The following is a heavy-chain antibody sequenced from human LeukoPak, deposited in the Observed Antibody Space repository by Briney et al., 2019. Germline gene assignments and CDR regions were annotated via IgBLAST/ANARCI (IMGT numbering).Heavy chain of an antibody. Sequence: ASVKVSRKASGYTFTSYYMHWVRQAPGQGLEWMGIINPSGGSTSYAQKFQGRVTMTRDTSTSTVYMELSSLRSEDTAVYYCARLSATYGLDYWGQGTLGSVSS. CDR2: INPSGGST. D-gene: IGHD3-10*01. J-gene: IGHJ4*02. CDR1: GYTFTSYY. V-gene: IGHV1-46*01. CDR3: ARLSATYGLDY.